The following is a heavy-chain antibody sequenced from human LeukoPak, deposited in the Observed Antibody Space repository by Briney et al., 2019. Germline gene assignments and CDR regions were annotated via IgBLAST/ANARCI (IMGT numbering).Heavy chain of an antibody. Sequence: PGGSLRLSCAASGFTFSSYAMSWVRQAPGKGLEWVSAISGSGRSTFYADSVKGRFTISRDNSKNTLYLQMNSLRAEDTAVYYCAKDRDYGADDGGAFDYWGQGTLVTVSS. CDR1: GFTFSSYA. CDR2: ISGSGRST. CDR3: AKDRDYGADDGGAFDY. D-gene: IGHD4-17*01. V-gene: IGHV3-23*01. J-gene: IGHJ4*02.